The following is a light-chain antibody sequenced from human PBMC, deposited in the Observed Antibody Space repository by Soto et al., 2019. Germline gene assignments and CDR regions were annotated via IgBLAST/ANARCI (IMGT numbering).Light chain of an antibody. J-gene: IGKJ1*01. CDR1: QNGFSFY. V-gene: IGKV3-20*01. CDR2: GAS. Sequence: EIVLTQSPGTLSLSPGERATLSCRASQNGFSFYLAWFQKKPGQPPRLLIYGASSRATGISDRFSGSGPGTDFTLTISRLEPEDFAVYYCHQYGNSPWTLGQGTRVEI. CDR3: HQYGNSPWT.